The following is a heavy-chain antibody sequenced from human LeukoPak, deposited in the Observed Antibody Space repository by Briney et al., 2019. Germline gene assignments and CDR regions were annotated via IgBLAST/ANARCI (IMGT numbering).Heavy chain of an antibody. Sequence: GGSLRLSCAASGFTFSSYGMHWVRQAPGKGLEGGAFIRYDGSNKYYADSVKGRFTISRDNSKNTLYLQMNSLRAEDTAVYYCAKDTGSGSGSYGHWGQGTLVTVSS. CDR3: AKDTGSGSGSYGH. V-gene: IGHV3-30*02. CDR1: GFTFSSYG. J-gene: IGHJ4*02. CDR2: IRYDGSNK. D-gene: IGHD3-10*01.